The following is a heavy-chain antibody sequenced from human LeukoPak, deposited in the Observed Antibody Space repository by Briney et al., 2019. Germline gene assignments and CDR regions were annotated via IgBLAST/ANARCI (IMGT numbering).Heavy chain of an antibody. J-gene: IGHJ4*02. CDR2: IIPIFGTA. CDR3: ARGRVKMATINYFDY. CDR1: RGTFSSYA. Sequence: SVKVSCKASRGTFSSYAISWVRQAPGQGLEWMGGIIPIFGTANYAQKFQGRVTITTDESTSTAYMELSSLRSEDTAVYYCARGRVKMATINYFDYWGQGTLVTVSS. V-gene: IGHV1-69*05. D-gene: IGHD5-24*01.